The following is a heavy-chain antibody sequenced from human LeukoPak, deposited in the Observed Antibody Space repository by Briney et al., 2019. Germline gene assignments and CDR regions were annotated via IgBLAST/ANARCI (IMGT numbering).Heavy chain of an antibody. Sequence: ASVKVSCKASGYTFTSYGISWVRQAPGQGLEWMGWISAYNGNTNYAQKLQGRVTMTTDTSTSTAYMELRSLRSDDTAVYYCARDRDGYNYGSSSPFDYWGQGTLVTVSS. D-gene: IGHD5-18*01. V-gene: IGHV1-18*01. CDR2: ISAYNGNT. CDR1: GYTFTSYG. CDR3: ARDRDGYNYGSSSPFDY. J-gene: IGHJ4*02.